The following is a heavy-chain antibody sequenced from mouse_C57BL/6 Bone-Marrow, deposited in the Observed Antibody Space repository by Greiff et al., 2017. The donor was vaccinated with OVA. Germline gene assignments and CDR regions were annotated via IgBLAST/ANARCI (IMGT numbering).Heavy chain of an antibody. J-gene: IGHJ3*01. CDR1: GYTFTSYG. CDR2: IYPRSGNT. Sequence: VQLQQSGAELARPGASVKLSCKASGYTFTSYGISWVKQRTGQGLEWIGEIYPRSGNTYYNEKFKGKATLTADKSSSTAYMELRSLTSEDSAVYFCARAHSSGYVAYWGQGTLVTVSA. V-gene: IGHV1-81*01. CDR3: ARAHSSGYVAY. D-gene: IGHD3-2*02.